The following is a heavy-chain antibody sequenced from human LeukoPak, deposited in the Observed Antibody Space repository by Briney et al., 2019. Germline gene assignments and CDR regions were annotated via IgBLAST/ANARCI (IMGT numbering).Heavy chain of an antibody. CDR1: GGSISSYY. V-gene: IGHV4-4*07. D-gene: IGHD4-17*01. CDR3: ARALTTAKWGYYYYYMDV. Sequence: SETLSLTCTVSGGSISSYYWSWIRQPAGKGLEWIGRIYTSGSTNYNPSLKSRVTISVDKSKNQFSLKLSSATAADTAVYYCARALTTAKWGYYYYYMDVWGKGTTVTVSS. CDR2: IYTSGST. J-gene: IGHJ6*03.